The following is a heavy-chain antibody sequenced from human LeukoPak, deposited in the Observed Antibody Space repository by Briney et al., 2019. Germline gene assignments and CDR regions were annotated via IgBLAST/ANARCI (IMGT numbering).Heavy chain of an antibody. CDR3: ARNPPPRIAVAGTWVDY. V-gene: IGHV1-18*01. CDR1: GYTFTSYG. CDR2: ISAYNGNT. D-gene: IGHD6-19*01. J-gene: IGHJ4*02. Sequence: ASVKVSCKASGYTFTSYGISWVRQAPGQGLEWMGWISAYNGNTNYAQKLQGRVTMTTDKSTSTAYMELRSLRSDDTALYYCARNPPPRIAVAGTWVDYWGQGTLVTVSS.